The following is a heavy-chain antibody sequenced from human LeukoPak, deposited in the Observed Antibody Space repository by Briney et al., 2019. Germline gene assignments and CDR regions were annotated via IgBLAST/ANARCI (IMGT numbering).Heavy chain of an antibody. CDR3: AKDRWAAAGTPYYFDY. CDR1: GFIFSSYA. CDR2: ISASGSSA. J-gene: IGHJ4*02. V-gene: IGHV3-23*01. Sequence: PGGSLRLSCAASGFIFSSYAMSWVRQAPGKGLEWVSAISASGSSAYYADSVKGRSTISRDNSKNTLYLQMNSLRAEDTAVYYCAKDRWAAAGTPYYFDYWGQGTLVTVSS. D-gene: IGHD6-13*01.